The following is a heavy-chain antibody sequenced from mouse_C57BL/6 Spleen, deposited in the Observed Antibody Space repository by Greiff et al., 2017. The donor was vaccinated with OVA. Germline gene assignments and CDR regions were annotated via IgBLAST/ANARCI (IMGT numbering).Heavy chain of an antibody. J-gene: IGHJ1*03. D-gene: IGHD2-12*01. CDR1: GFTFTDYY. CDR3: AQINTIIDWYIDD. Sequence: EVQRVESGGGLVQPGCSLSLSCAASGFTFTDYYMSWVRQPPGKALEWLGFIRNKANGYTTEYSASVKGRLTISRDNSQSILYLQMNSLRAEDSAAYYCAQINTIIDWYIDDWGKGTSVTVSS. V-gene: IGHV7-3*01. CDR2: IRNKANGYTT.